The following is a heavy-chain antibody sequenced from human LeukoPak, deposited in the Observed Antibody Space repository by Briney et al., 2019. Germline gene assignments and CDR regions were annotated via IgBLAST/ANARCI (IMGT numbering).Heavy chain of an antibody. CDR3: AHGKNRGYYYDYYMDV. J-gene: IGHJ6*03. CDR2: INHSGST. Sequence: PSETLSLTCAVYGGSFSGYYWSWLRQPPGKGLEWIGEINHSGSTNYNPSLKSRVTISVDTSKNHFPLKLSSVTAPDTALYSCAHGKNRGYYYDYYMDVWGKGTTVTVSS. D-gene: IGHD1-14*01. CDR1: GGSFSGYY. V-gene: IGHV4-34*01.